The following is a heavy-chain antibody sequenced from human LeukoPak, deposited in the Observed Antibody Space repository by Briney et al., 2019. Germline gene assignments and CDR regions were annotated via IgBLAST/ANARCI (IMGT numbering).Heavy chain of an antibody. V-gene: IGHV1-2*02. D-gene: IGHD1-1*01. CDR3: ARAEPNWENPTNDY. CDR1: GYTFTGYY. Sequence: PGASVKVSCKASGYTFTGYYMHWVRQAPGQGLEWMGWINPNSGDTNYAQKFQGRVTMTRDTSISTAYMELNRLRSDDTAVYYCARAEPNWENPTNDYWGQGTLVTVSS. J-gene: IGHJ4*02. CDR2: INPNSGDT.